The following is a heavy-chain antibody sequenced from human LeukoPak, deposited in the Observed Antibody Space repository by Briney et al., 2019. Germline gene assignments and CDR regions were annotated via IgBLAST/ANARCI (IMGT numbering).Heavy chain of an antibody. J-gene: IGHJ4*02. CDR1: GFNFTSYW. D-gene: IGHD2-2*01. CDR3: AKEAPFVVVPAAMGLDY. Sequence: GGSLRLSCAASGFNFTSYWLHWVRQAPGKGLVWVSRINSDGSSTHNADAVEGRFTISRDSAKNTLYLQMNSLRAEDTAVYYCAKEAPFVVVPAAMGLDYWGQGTLVTVSS. CDR2: INSDGSST. V-gene: IGHV3-74*01.